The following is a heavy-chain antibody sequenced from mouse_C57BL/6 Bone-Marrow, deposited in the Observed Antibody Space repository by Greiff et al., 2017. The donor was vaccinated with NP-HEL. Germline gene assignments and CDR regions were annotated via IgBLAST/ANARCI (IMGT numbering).Heavy chain of an antibody. CDR1: GFSLTSYG. CDR2: IWSDGST. J-gene: IGHJ2*01. D-gene: IGHD2-2*01. V-gene: IGHV2-6-1*01. CDR3: ARHGNGYDDYFDY. Sequence: QVQLKESGPGLVAPSQSLSITCTVSGFSLTSYGVHWVRQPPGKGLEWLVVIWSDGSTTYNSALKSRLSISKDNSKSQVFLKMNSLRTDDTAMYYCARHGNGYDDYFDYWGQGTTLTVSS.